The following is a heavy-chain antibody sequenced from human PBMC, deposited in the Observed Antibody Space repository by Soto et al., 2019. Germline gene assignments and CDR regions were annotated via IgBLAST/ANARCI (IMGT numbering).Heavy chain of an antibody. V-gene: IGHV3-21*01. CDR2: ISSSGYI. Sequence: GGSLRLSCAASGFNFNSYTINWVRQAPGKRLEWLSSISSSGYIFSTDSVRGRFTISRDNAKNSVYLQINSLRAEDTAVYFCARDCGGGSCYPGMDVWGQGTTVTVSS. D-gene: IGHD2-15*01. CDR3: ARDCGGGSCYPGMDV. J-gene: IGHJ6*02. CDR1: GFNFNSYT.